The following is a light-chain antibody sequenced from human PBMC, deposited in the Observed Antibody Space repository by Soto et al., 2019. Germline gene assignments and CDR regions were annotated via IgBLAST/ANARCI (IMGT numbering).Light chain of an antibody. CDR3: LQYTHWPHT. Sequence: TQSPLSLPVTLGQPASISCRSSQVLVYRNTFLDWFFQRPGQSPRRLIYYVSNRDSGVPDRFSGSGSGTDFTLHISRVEAEDVGVYYCLQYTHWPHTFGQGTRLEIK. V-gene: IGKV2-30*01. CDR2: YVS. CDR1: QVLVYRNTF. J-gene: IGKJ5*01.